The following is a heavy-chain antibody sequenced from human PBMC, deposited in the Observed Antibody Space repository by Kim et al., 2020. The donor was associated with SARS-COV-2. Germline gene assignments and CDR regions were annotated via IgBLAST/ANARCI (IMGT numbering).Heavy chain of an antibody. CDR1: DTSISRYH. V-gene: IGHV4-59*10. CDR3: ARSEGSLEPQSMRYYYYM. J-gene: IGHJ6*03. D-gene: IGHD1-1*01. CDR2: IYTSGYP. Sequence: SETLSLTCAVTDTSISRYHWSWIRQSAGQGLEWIGLIYTSGYPKYNPSLKRRVTMSLDTSKNEFSLRLTSVTAADTAVYYCARSEGSLEPQSMRYYYYM.